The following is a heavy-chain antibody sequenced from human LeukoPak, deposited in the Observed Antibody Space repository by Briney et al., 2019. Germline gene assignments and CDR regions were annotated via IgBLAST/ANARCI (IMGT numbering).Heavy chain of an antibody. Sequence: KSGGSLRLSCAASGFTFSSYSMNWVRQAPGKGLEWVSSISSSSSYIYYADSVKGRFTISRDNAKNSLYLQMNSLRAEDTAVYYCATYGSGSYFQPFDYWGQGTLVTVSS. CDR2: ISSSSSYI. CDR3: ATYGSGSYFQPFDY. J-gene: IGHJ4*02. D-gene: IGHD3-10*01. CDR1: GFTFSSYS. V-gene: IGHV3-21*01.